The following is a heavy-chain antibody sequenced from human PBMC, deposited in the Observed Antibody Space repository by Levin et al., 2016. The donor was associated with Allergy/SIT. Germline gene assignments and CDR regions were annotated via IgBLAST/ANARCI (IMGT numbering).Heavy chain of an antibody. CDR2: ISYDGDSI. CDR3: VAGRSTSWGDH. J-gene: IGHJ4*02. CDR1: GFPFSSYA. V-gene: IGHV3-30-3*01. D-gene: IGHD2/OR15-2a*01. Sequence: GGSLRLSCAASGFPFSSYAMHWVRQAPGKGLEWVAVISYDGDSIFYADAVKGRFHLSRDNSKNTVSLQMNSMRVEDTALYYCVAGRSTSWGDHWGQGTPVTVSS.